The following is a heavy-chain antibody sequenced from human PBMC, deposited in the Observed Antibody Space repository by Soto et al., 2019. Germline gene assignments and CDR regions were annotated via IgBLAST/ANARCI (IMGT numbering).Heavy chain of an antibody. D-gene: IGHD6-19*01. CDR2: IIPIFGTA. CDR3: ARQTNSIAVAGTFGYYYGMDV. Sequence: ASVKVSCKASGGTFSSYAISWVRQAPGQGLEWMGGIIPIFGTANYAQKFQGRVTITADESTSTAYMELSSLRSEDTAVYYCARQTNSIAVAGTFGYYYGMDVWGQGTTVTVSS. CDR1: GGTFSSYA. J-gene: IGHJ6*02. V-gene: IGHV1-69*13.